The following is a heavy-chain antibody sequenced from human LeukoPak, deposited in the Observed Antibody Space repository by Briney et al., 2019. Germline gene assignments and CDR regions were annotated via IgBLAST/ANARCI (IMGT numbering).Heavy chain of an antibody. V-gene: IGHV1-69*06. Sequence: GASVKVSCKASGGTFSSYAISWVRQAPGQGLEWMGRIIPIFGTANYAQKFQGRVTITADKSTSTAYMELSSLRSEDTAVYYCARAKDYGSGSYYSNWFDHWGQGTLVTVSS. D-gene: IGHD3-10*01. CDR2: IIPIFGTA. CDR3: ARAKDYGSGSYYSNWFDH. J-gene: IGHJ5*02. CDR1: GGTFSSYA.